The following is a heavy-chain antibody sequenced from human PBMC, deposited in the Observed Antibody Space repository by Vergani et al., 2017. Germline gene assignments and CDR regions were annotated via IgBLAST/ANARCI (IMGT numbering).Heavy chain of an antibody. V-gene: IGHV3-15*01. CDR3: TTATTGYSSGWGDYYYYGMDV. CDR1: GFTFSNAW. CDR2: IKSKTDGGTT. D-gene: IGHD6-19*01. Sequence: EVQLVESGGGLVKPGGSLRLSCAASGFTFSNAWMSWVRQAPGKGLEWVGRIKSKTDGGTTDYAAPVKGRFTISRDDSKNTLYLQMNSLKTEDTAVYYCTTATTGYSSGWGDYYYYGMDVWGQGTTVTVSS. J-gene: IGHJ6*02.